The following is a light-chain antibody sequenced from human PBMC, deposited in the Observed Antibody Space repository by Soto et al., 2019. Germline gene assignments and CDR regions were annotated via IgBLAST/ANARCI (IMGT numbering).Light chain of an antibody. CDR2: AAS. V-gene: IGKV1-39*01. CDR1: QSISSY. CDR3: QQSYRTPPT. J-gene: IGKJ3*01. Sequence: DIQMTQSPSSLSASVGDRVTITCRASQSISSYLNWYQQKPGKAPKLLIYAASSLQSGVSSRFSGSGSGTDFTLTISSLQPEDFATYYCQQSYRTPPTFGPGTKVDIK.